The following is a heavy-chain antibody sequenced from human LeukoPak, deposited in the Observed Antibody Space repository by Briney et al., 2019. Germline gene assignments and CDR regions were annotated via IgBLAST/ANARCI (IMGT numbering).Heavy chain of an antibody. J-gene: IGHJ4*02. D-gene: IGHD3-3*01. CDR3: ARAPGYYDFWSGYDGEYFDY. CDR2: INWNGGST. CDR1: GFAFDDYG. V-gene: IGHV3-20*04. Sequence: PGGPLRLSCTASGFAFDDYGISWVRQAPGRGLEWVSGINWNGGSTGYADSVKGRFTISRDNAKNSLYLQMNSLRAEDTALYYCARAPGYYDFWSGYDGEYFDYWGQGTLVTVSS.